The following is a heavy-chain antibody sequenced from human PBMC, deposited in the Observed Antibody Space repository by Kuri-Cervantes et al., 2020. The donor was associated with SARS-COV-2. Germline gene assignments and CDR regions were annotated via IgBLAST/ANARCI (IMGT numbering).Heavy chain of an antibody. J-gene: IGHJ4*02. CDR3: ARAISAWELPLHFDY. CDR1: GFTFSSYW. V-gene: IGHV3-7*03. CDR2: IKQDGSEK. D-gene: IGHD2-15*01. Sequence: GGSLRLSCAASGFTFSSYWMSWVRQAPGKGLEWVANIKQDGSEKYYVDSVKGRFTISRDNAKNSLYLQMNSLRAEDTAVYYCARAISAWELPLHFDYWGQGTLVTVSS.